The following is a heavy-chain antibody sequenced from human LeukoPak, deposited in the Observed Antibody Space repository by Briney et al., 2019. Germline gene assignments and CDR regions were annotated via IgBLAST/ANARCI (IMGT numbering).Heavy chain of an antibody. D-gene: IGHD3-10*01. V-gene: IGHV5-51*01. CDR3: ARTSGQMVRDTFDI. CDR1: GYSFSGYW. Sequence: GESLKISCNGSGYSFSGYWISWVRQMAGKGLESMGIIYPGDSDPRYSPSFQGQVTISADKSISTAYLQWSSLKASDTAMYYCARTSGQMVRDTFDIWGQGTMVTVSS. CDR2: IYPGDSDP. J-gene: IGHJ3*02.